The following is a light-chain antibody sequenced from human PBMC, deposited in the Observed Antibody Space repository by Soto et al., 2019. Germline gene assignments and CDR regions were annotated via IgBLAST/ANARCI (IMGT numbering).Light chain of an antibody. CDR3: QQYGDSPFA. J-gene: IGKJ3*01. CDR2: AAT. CDR1: QSIYINS. V-gene: IGKV3-20*01. Sequence: EIVLTQSPGTLSLSPGERATLSCRASQSIYINSLAWYQHKRGQAPRLLIYAATVRATAVPDRFNVSGSGTDFALTISRLEPEDSAMYYCQQYGDSPFAFGPGTKLDVK.